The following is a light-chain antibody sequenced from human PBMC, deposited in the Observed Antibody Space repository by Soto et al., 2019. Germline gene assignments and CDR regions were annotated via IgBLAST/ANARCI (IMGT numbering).Light chain of an antibody. J-gene: IGKJ4*01. V-gene: IGKV3-20*01. CDR2: GAS. CDR1: QSVTGSY. Sequence: PGERASVSCRASQSVTGSYLAWYQQKPGQAPRLLIYGASSRATGIPDRFSGSGSGTDFTLTISRLEPDDFAVYYCQQYGSSLLTFGGGTKVEI. CDR3: QQYGSSLLT.